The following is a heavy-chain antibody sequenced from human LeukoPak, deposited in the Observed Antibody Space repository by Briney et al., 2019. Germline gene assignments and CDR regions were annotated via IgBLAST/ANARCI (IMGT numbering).Heavy chain of an antibody. CDR3: ARGGRVPFDY. CDR1: GFTFSSYA. V-gene: IGHV3-64*01. CDR2: ISSNGGST. D-gene: IGHD1-26*01. J-gene: IGHJ4*02. Sequence: GGSLRLSCAASGFTFSSYAMHWVRQAPGKGLEYVSAISSNGGSTYYANSVKGRFTISRDNSKNTLYLQMGSLRAEDMAVYYCARGGRVPFDYWGQGTLVTVSS.